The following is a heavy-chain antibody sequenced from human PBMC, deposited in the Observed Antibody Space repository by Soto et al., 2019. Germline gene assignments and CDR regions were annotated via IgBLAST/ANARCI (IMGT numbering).Heavy chain of an antibody. CDR3: ARVRQGCSANNCYFDA. J-gene: IGHJ5*01. V-gene: IGHV4-4*02. CDR2: VHISGNS. Sequence: QVHLQESGPGLVAPSGTLSLTCTLSGGSVRAPDWWNWVRQSPDKGLEWIAEVHISGNSNNNPSLRSRVSVSIDSSKHQFYLNLNSVTAADTAIYYCARVRQGCSANNCYFDAWGQGTPVTISS. D-gene: IGHD1-1*01. CDR1: GGSVRAPDW.